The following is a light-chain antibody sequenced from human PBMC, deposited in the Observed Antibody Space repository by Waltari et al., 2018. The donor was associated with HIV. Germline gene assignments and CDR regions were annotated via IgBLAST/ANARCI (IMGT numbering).Light chain of an antibody. V-gene: IGKV3-20*01. J-gene: IGKJ1*01. Sequence: IVMTQSPATLSVSPGERVTLSCRASQSIYNSLAWYQQKTGQAPRLLIYSAFIRATGIPDRFSGSGAGTDFTLSISRLEPEDFAVYYCHQYGTAPRTFGQGTTVEIK. CDR3: HQYGTAPRT. CDR1: QSIYNSL. CDR2: SAF.